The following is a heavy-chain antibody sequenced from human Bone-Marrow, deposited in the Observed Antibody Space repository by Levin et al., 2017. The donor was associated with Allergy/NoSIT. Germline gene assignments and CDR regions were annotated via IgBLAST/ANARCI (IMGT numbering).Heavy chain of an antibody. J-gene: IGHJ6*02. CDR3: AREMSSTSASLYYYGMDV. Sequence: GASVKVSCKASGYSFSSYAMNWVRQAPGQGLEWMGWINTYTGDPTYAQGFTGLFVFSLDTSVSTAYLQISTLKAEDTAVYYCAREMSSTSASLYYYGMDVWGQGTTVTGS. D-gene: IGHD6-6*01. CDR2: INTYTGDP. V-gene: IGHV7-4-1*02. CDR1: GYSFSSYA.